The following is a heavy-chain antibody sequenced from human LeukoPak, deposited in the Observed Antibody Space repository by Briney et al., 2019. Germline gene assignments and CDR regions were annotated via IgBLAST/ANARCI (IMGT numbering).Heavy chain of an antibody. CDR1: GGSFSGYY. CDR3: ARFLFGVVIIGFDY. V-gene: IGHV4-34*01. J-gene: IGHJ4*02. CDR2: INHSGST. Sequence: SETLSLTCAVYGGSFSGYYWSWIRQPPGKGLEWIGEINHSGSTNYNPSLKSRDTISVDTSKNQFSLKLSSVTAADTAVYYCARFLFGVVIIGFDYWGQGTLVTVSS. D-gene: IGHD3-3*01.